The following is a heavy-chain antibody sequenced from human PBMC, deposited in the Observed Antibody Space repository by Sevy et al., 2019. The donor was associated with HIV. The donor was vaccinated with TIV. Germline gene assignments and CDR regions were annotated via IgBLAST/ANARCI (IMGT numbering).Heavy chain of an antibody. V-gene: IGHV4-39*01. CDR1: GGSISSSTYY. D-gene: IGHD6-19*01. Sequence: SETLSLTCTVSGGSISSSTYYWGWIRQPPGKGLEWIASIYYSGSTYYNGSLESRVTISVDMSKNEFSLRLSSVTAADTAMYYCARHGGIAVATLDYWGQGTLVTVSS. CDR3: ARHGGIAVATLDY. CDR2: IYYSGST. J-gene: IGHJ4*02.